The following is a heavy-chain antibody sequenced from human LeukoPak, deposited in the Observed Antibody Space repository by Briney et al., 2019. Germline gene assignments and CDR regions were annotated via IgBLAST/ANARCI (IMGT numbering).Heavy chain of an antibody. J-gene: IGHJ3*02. D-gene: IGHD6-13*01. CDR2: IYYSGST. Sequence: PSETLSLTCTVSGGSISSSAYYWGWIRQPPGKGLEWIGSIYYSGSTYYNASLKSRVTISADTSKNQFSLKLSSVTAADTAVYYCARPLSGSSSWHGDAFDIWGQGTMVTVSS. V-gene: IGHV4-39*01. CDR3: ARPLSGSSSWHGDAFDI. CDR1: GGSISSSAYY.